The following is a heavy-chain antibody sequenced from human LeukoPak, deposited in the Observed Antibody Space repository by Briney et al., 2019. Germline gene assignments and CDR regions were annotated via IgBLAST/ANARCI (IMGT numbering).Heavy chain of an antibody. J-gene: IGHJ4*02. V-gene: IGHV4-34*01. Sequence: PSETLSLTCAVYGGSFSGYYWSWIRQPPGKGLEWIGEINHSGSTNYNPSLKSRVTISVDTSKNQFSLKLSSVTAADTAVYYCARGLRQLVRSWHYWGQGTLVTVSS. CDR1: GGSFSGYY. CDR2: INHSGST. CDR3: ARGLRQLVRSWHY. D-gene: IGHD6-6*01.